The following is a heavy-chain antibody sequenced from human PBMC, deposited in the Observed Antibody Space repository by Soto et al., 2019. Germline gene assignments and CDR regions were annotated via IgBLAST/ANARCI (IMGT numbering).Heavy chain of an antibody. CDR3: ARGYSSSWEDAFDI. J-gene: IGHJ3*02. CDR1: GFTFSSYW. D-gene: IGHD6-13*01. Sequence: GGSLRLSCAASGFTFSSYWMSWVRQAPGKGLEWVANIKQDGSEKYYVDSVKGRFTISRDNAKNSLYLQMNSLRAEDTAVYYCARGYSSSWEDAFDIWGQGTMVTVSS. CDR2: IKQDGSEK. V-gene: IGHV3-7*05.